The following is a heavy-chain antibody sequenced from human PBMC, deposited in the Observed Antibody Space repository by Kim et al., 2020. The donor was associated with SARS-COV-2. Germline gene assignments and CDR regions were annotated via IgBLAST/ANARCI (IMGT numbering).Heavy chain of an antibody. CDR2: AYNGNT. J-gene: IGHJ5*02. CDR3: ARGVDP. V-gene: IGHV1-18*01. Sequence: AYNGNTNYAQKLQGRVTMTTDTSTSTAYMELRSLRSDDTAVYYCARGVDPWGQGTLVTVSS.